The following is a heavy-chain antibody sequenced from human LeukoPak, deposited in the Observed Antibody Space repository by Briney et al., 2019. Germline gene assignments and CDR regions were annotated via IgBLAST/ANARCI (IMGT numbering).Heavy chain of an antibody. CDR2: IIPIFGTA. V-gene: IGHV1-69*05. Sequence: SVKVSCKASGGTFSSYAITWVRQAPGQGLEWMGRIIPIFGTANYAQKFQGRVTITTDESTKTAYMELSSLRSEDTAVYYCARERPPGDSSSWFLEGYFDIWGQGSLVIFSS. J-gene: IGHJ4*02. CDR1: GGTFSSYA. CDR3: ARERPPGDSSSWFLEGYFDI. D-gene: IGHD6-13*01.